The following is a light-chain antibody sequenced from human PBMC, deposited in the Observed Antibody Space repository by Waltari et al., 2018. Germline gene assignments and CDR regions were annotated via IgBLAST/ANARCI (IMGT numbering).Light chain of an antibody. CDR1: QSIRSN. CDR2: GAS. V-gene: IGKV3-15*01. Sequence: EIVMTQSPATLSVFPGERATLSCSASQSIRSNLAWYQHQPGQAPRLLIYGASTRATDIPARFSGSGSGTEFTLTISSLQSEDFAVYFCQKYDNWLGTFGQGTKVEIK. J-gene: IGKJ1*01. CDR3: QKYDNWLGT.